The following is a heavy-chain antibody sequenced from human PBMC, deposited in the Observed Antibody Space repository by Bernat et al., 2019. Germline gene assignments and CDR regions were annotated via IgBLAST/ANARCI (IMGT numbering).Heavy chain of an antibody. Sequence: QLVESGGGLVKPGESLRPPCAASGFSFSTHSMNWVRQAPGKGLEWVSSISNAGGTIYYADSVRGRFTVSGNNAENSLFLQMNSLRAEDTAVYYCAARHCSNGVCQFDDWGQGTLVTVSS. D-gene: IGHD2-8*01. CDR2: ISNAGGTI. J-gene: IGHJ4*02. CDR1: GFSFSTHS. CDR3: AARHCSNGVCQFDD. V-gene: IGHV3-21*01.